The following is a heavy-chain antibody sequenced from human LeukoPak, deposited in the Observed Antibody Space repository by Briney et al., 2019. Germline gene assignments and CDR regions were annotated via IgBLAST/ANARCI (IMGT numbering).Heavy chain of an antibody. D-gene: IGHD2/OR15-2a*01. J-gene: IGHJ4*02. V-gene: IGHV3-21*01. CDR2: ISSSSSYI. Sequence: GGSLRLSCEASGFTFSSYEMNWVRQAPGKGLEWVSSISSSSSYIYYADSVKGRFTISRDNAKNSLYLQMNSLRAEGTAVYYCALSPVRDSGYFDYWGQGTLVTVSS. CDR1: GFTFSSYE. CDR3: ALSPVRDSGYFDY.